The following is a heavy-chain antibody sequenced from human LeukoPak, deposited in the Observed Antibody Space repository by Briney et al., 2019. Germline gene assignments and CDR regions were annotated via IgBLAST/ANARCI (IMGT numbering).Heavy chain of an antibody. CDR1: GYTFTAYY. J-gene: IGHJ4*02. D-gene: IGHD3-10*01. Sequence: ASVKVSCKASGYTFTAYYMHWVRQAPGQGLGWMGWINPNSGGTNSSQKFQDSVTLTRDTSISTAYMELGSLRSDDTAICYFARAYGSGSSYHPDYWGQGTLVTVSS. V-gene: IGHV1-2*02. CDR2: INPNSGGT. CDR3: ARAYGSGSSYHPDY.